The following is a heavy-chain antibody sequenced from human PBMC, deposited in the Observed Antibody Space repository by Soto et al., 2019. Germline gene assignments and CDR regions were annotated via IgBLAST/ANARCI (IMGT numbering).Heavy chain of an antibody. CDR1: SPPITSVLYS. Sequence: PSETLSLTCVVSSPPITSVLYSWSWLRQPPGSGLQCIGYIYYSGSTTYNPSLKSRVTISVDTSKYQFSLKLSSVTAADTAVYYCAREAPIWTGYYTPAEFDYWGQGTLVTVS. CDR2: IYYSGST. V-gene: IGHV4-61*01. J-gene: IGHJ4*02. D-gene: IGHD3-3*01. CDR3: AREAPIWTGYYTPAEFDY.